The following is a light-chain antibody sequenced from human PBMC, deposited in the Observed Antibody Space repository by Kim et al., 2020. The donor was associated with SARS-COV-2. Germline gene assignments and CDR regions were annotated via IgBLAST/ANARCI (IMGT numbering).Light chain of an antibody. CDR3: QQYGSSPRT. Sequence: SPGESATLSCRASQSVSGSDLAWYQQKPGQAPRLLIYGASSRATGIPDRFSGSGSGTDFTLTISRLEPEDFAVYYCQQYGSSPRTFGQGTKVDIK. CDR1: QSVSGSD. J-gene: IGKJ1*01. V-gene: IGKV3-20*01. CDR2: GAS.